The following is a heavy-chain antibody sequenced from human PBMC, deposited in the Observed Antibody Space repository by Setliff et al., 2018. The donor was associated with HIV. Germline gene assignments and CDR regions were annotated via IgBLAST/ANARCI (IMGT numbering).Heavy chain of an antibody. CDR3: ATDLHWAFDY. V-gene: IGHV3-48*01. D-gene: IGHD7-27*01. CDR2: ISGNSGAV. Sequence: AGGSLRLSCAASGFTFSSYSMNWVRQAPGKGLEWVSFISGNSGAVTYADSVKGRFTISRDNARNSLYLQLNSLRAEDAAVYYCATDLHWAFDYWGQGSLVTVSS. CDR1: GFTFSSYS. J-gene: IGHJ4*02.